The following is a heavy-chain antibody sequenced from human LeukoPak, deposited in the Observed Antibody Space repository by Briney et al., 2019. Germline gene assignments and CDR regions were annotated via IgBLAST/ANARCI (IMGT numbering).Heavy chain of an antibody. CDR3: TSYPSYYGSGSRLYYFDY. D-gene: IGHD3-10*01. CDR2: IKSKTDGGTT. V-gene: IGHV3-15*01. J-gene: IGHJ4*02. Sequence: GGSLRLSCAASGFTFSSAWMSWVRQAPWQGLEWVGRIKSKTDGGTTDYAAPVKGRFTISRDDSKNTLYLQMNSLKTEDTAVYYCTSYPSYYGSGSRLYYFDYWGQGTLVTVS. CDR1: GFTFSSAW.